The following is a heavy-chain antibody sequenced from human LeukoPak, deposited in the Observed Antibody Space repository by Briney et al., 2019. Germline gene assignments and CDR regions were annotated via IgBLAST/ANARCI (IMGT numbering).Heavy chain of an antibody. CDR3: DRGRGYSYGLPLRRYWYFDL. J-gene: IGHJ2*01. D-gene: IGHD5-18*01. CDR1: AGSISSYY. V-gene: IGHV4-59*01. CDR2: IYYSGST. Sequence: PSETLSITCTVSAGSISSYYWSWIRQPPAKELEGFGYIYYSGSTNYNHSPTSRVPISIYTSKNHFSLNLNSVTPTAPAVTYCDRGRGYSYGLPLRRYWYFDLWGRGTLVTVSS.